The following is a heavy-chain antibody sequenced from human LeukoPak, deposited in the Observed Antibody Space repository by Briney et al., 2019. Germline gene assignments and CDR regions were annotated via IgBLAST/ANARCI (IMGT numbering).Heavy chain of an antibody. J-gene: IGHJ6*03. D-gene: IGHD3-3*01. CDR1: GGPISSYY. CDR2: IYTSGST. CDR3: AREGRFLEWFEADYYYYYMDV. Sequence: PSETLSLTCTVSGGPISSYYWSWIRQPAGKGLEWIGRIYTSGSTNYNPSLKSRVTMSVDTSKNQFSLKLSSVTAADTAVYYCAREGRFLEWFEADYYYYYMDVWGKGTTVTVSS. V-gene: IGHV4-4*07.